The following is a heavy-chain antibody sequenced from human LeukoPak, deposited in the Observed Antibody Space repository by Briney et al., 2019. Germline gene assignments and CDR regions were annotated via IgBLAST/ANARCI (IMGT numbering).Heavy chain of an antibody. Sequence: GRSLRLSCAASGFTFSSYAMHWVRQAPGKGLEWVAVISYDGSNKYYADSVKGRFTISRDNSKNTLYLQMNSLRAEDTALYYCVKGAGYYYDSRFDYWGQGTLVTVSS. D-gene: IGHD3-22*01. V-gene: IGHV3-30-3*02. CDR1: GFTFSSYA. CDR2: ISYDGSNK. J-gene: IGHJ4*02. CDR3: VKGAGYYYDSRFDY.